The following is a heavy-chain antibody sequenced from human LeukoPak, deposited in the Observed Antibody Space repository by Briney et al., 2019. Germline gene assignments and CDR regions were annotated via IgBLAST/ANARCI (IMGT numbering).Heavy chain of an antibody. CDR1: GGSFSGYY. J-gene: IGHJ4*02. D-gene: IGHD3-22*01. CDR3: ARRRRHYDSSGYYGDRFDY. CDR2: INHSGST. Sequence: SETLSLTCAVYGGSFSGYYWSWIRQPPGKGLEWIGEINHSGSTNYNPSLKSRVTISVDTSKNQFSLKLSSVTAADTAVYYCARRRRHYDSSGYYGDRFDYWGQGTLVTVSS. V-gene: IGHV4-34*01.